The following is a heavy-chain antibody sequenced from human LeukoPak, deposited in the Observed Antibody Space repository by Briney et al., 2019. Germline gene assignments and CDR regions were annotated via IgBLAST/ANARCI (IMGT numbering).Heavy chain of an antibody. CDR1: GFTFGSYA. Sequence: PGGSLRLSCSASGFTFGSYAMHWVRQAPGKGLEWVSGISWNSGSIGYADSVKGRFTISRGNAKNSLYLQMNSLRAEDTALYYCAKDKGVGATRHDAFDIWGQGTMVTVSS. CDR3: AKDKGVGATRHDAFDI. V-gene: IGHV3-9*01. J-gene: IGHJ3*02. D-gene: IGHD1-26*01. CDR2: ISWNSGSI.